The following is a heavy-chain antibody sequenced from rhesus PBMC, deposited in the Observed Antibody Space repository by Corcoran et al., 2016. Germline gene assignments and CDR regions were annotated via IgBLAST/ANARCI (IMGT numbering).Heavy chain of an antibody. D-gene: IGHD6-25*01. V-gene: IGHV4-65*01. CDR3: AREASAGTSFDY. CDR2: ISASSVIT. J-gene: IGHJ4*01. Sequence: QVQLQESGPGLVKPSETLSLTCAGSGGSDSSPNWRSWIRKPPGKGLEWIGYISASSVITYYIPSLKSRFTISTDTSENQFSLKLSSVTAADTAVYYCAREASAGTSFDYWGQAVLVTVSS. CDR1: GGSDSSPNW.